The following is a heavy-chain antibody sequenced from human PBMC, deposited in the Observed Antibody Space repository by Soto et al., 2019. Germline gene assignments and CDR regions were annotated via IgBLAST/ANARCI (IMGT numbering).Heavy chain of an antibody. J-gene: IGHJ6*02. V-gene: IGHV3-73*01. CDR3: TRSRDDCSSTSCPRYSSLYGMDV. Sequence: GGSLRLSCAASGFTFSGSAMHWVRQASGKGLEWVGRIRSKANSYATAYAASVKGRFTISRDDSKNTAYLQMNSLKTEDTAVYYCTRSRDDCSSTSCPRYSSLYGMDVWGQGTTVTVS. CDR2: IRSKANSYAT. D-gene: IGHD2-2*01. CDR1: GFTFSGSA.